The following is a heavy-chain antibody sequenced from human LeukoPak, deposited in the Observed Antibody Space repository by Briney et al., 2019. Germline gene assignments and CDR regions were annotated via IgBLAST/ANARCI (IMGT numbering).Heavy chain of an antibody. CDR3: ARDVTGSDSYYGLDV. V-gene: IGHV3-33*08. Sequence: PGRSLRLSCAASGFTFRNYGMHWVRQAPGKGLEWVAVIWYDGKTSYYADSIKGRFSISRDNSKNTLYLQMNSLRAEDTAIYYCARDVTGSDSYYGLDVWGQGTTVTVSS. D-gene: IGHD2-8*02. J-gene: IGHJ6*02. CDR1: GFTFRNYG. CDR2: IWYDGKTS.